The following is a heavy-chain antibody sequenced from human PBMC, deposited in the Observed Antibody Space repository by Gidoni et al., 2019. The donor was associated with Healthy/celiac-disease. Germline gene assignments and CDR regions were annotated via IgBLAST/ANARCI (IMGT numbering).Heavy chain of an antibody. CDR1: GGSLSSYY. Sequence: QVQLQESGPGLVQPSETLSLTCTVSGGSLSSYYLSWIRQPPGKGLEWIGYIYYSGSTNYNPSLKSRVTISVDTSKNQFSLKLSSVTAADTAVYYCARAPYSSHRFDYWGQGTLVTVSS. CDR3: ARAPYSSHRFDY. V-gene: IGHV4-59*01. CDR2: IYYSGST. J-gene: IGHJ4*02. D-gene: IGHD6-13*01.